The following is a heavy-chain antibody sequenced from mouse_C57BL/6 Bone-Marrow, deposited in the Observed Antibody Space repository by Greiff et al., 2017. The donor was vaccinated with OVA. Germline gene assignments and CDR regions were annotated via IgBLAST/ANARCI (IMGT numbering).Heavy chain of an antibody. CDR3: ARDADYYGSSSYWYFDV. Sequence: VMLVESGGGLVQSGRSLRLSCATSGFTFSDFYMEWVRQAPGKGLEWIAASRNKANDYTTEYSASVKGRFIVSRDTSQSILYLQMNALRAEDTAIYYCARDADYYGSSSYWYFDVWGTGTTVTVSS. V-gene: IGHV7-1*01. D-gene: IGHD1-1*01. CDR1: GFTFSDFY. J-gene: IGHJ1*03. CDR2: SRNKANDYTT.